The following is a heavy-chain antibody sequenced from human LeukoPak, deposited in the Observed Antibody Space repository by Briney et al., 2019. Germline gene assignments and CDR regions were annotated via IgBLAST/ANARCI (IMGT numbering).Heavy chain of an antibody. CDR3: ARQVGAGWFDP. D-gene: IGHD1-26*01. V-gene: IGHV3-23*01. Sequence: PGGSLRLSCAASGFTFSSFAMSWVRQAPVKGLELVSTISGSGSPTYFADSVKGRFIISRDNSKNTLYLQMNSLRAEDTAVYYCARQVGAGWFDPWGQGTLLTVSS. CDR2: ISGSGSPT. J-gene: IGHJ5*02. CDR1: GFTFSSFA.